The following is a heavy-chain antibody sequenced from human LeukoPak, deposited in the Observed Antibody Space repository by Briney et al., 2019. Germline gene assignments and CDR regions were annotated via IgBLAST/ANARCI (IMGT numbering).Heavy chain of an antibody. Sequence: GGSWRLSCLVSASTFSSYWMHWVRPVHGKGRVWVGRIIGVGSSTNYASAVKGRSTISRDNTKNTLYLQMNSVRAEDTAVYYCARGYSSGSRWGYWGQGTLVTACS. CDR3: ARGYSSGSRWGY. CDR2: IIGVGSST. D-gene: IGHD6-19*01. V-gene: IGHV3-74*01. CDR1: ASTFSSYW. J-gene: IGHJ4*02.